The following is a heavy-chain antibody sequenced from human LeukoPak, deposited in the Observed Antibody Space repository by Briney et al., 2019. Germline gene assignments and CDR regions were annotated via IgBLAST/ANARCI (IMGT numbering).Heavy chain of an antibody. D-gene: IGHD7-27*01. CDR3: VRDGSSWGNFDY. J-gene: IGHJ4*02. CDR1: GFTFSSYN. Sequence: GGSLRLSCAASGFTFSSYNMNWVRQAPGKAMEWVSSITSSATYIFYADSVKGRFTISRDNAKNSLYLQMNSLRTEDTAVYYCVRDGSSWGNFDYWGQGTLVSVSS. CDR2: ITSSATYI. V-gene: IGHV3-21*01.